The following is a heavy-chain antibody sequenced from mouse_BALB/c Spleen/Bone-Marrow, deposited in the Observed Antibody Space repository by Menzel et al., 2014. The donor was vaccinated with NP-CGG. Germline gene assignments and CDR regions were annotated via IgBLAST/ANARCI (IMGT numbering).Heavy chain of an antibody. D-gene: IGHD2-1*01. CDR3: ARDINDNYNWYFDV. CDR2: IRNKANGYTT. CDR1: GFTFTDYY. J-gene: IGHJ1*01. Sequence: EVNLVESGGGLVQPGGSLRLSCATSGFTFTDYYMSWVRQPPGKALEWLGFIRNKANGYTTEYSASVKGRLTISRDNSQSILYLQMNTLRAEDSATYFCARDINDNYNWYFDVWGAGTTVTVSS. V-gene: IGHV7-3*02.